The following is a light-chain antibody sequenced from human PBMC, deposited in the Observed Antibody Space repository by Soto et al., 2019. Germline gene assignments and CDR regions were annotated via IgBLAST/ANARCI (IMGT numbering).Light chain of an antibody. CDR1: SSDVGGHSY. V-gene: IGLV2-11*01. Sequence: QSALTQPRSVSGSPGQSVAISCTGTSSDVGGHSYVSWYQHHPGKAPKLMIYDFTKRPSGVPDRLSGSKSGNTASLTISGLQAEDESDYYCCSYAGSYVVFGGGTKLTVL. CDR2: DFT. J-gene: IGLJ2*01. CDR3: CSYAGSYVV.